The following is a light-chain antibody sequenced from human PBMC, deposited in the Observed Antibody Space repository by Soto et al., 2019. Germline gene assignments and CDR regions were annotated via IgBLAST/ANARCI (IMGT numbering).Light chain of an antibody. CDR2: DAS. V-gene: IGKV3-20*01. Sequence: EIVLTQSPGTLSLSPGARATLSCRARQNVANNYLAWYQQKPGQAPRFLIYDASSRATGIPDMFSGSGSGTDFTLTISRLEPEDFAVYYCEQYGSTPLPFGGETKVEIK. J-gene: IGKJ4*01. CDR3: EQYGSTPLP. CDR1: QNVANNY.